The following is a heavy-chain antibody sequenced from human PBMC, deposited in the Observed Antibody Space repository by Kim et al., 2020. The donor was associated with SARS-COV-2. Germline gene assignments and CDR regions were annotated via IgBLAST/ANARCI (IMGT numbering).Heavy chain of an antibody. J-gene: IGHJ4*02. D-gene: IGHD6-19*01. V-gene: IGHV4-34*01. CDR3: ARGRIAVAGDFDY. Sequence: YNPSLKSRVTISVDTSKNQFSLKLSSVAAADTAVYYCARGRIAVAGDFDYWGQGTLVTVSS.